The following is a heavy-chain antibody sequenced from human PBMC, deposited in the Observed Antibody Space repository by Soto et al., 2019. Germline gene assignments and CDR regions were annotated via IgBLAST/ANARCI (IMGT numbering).Heavy chain of an antibody. CDR1: GDSMNTYH. D-gene: IGHD6-13*01. CDR2: VHSSGST. V-gene: IGHV4-4*07. Sequence: SETLSLTCTVSGDSMNTYHWSWIRQPAGKGLEWIGHVHSSGSTNYNPSLKSRVTMSVDTSKNQFSLRLMSVTAADTAVYYCARDQGVAAAGITWFDPWGQGSRVTVSS. CDR3: ARDQGVAAAGITWFDP. J-gene: IGHJ5*02.